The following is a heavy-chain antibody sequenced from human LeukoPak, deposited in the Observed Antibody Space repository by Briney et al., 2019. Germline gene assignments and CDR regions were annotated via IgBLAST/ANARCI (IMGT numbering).Heavy chain of an antibody. CDR2: ISSSSSYV. D-gene: IGHD5-12*01. CDR3: ARDGMGGYDYDY. V-gene: IGHV3-21*01. CDR1: GFTFSALA. Sequence: GGSLRLSCTTSGFTFSALALTWVRQAPGKGLEWVSSISSSSSYVYYADSVKGRFTISRDTAKNSLYLQMNSLGAEDTAVYYCARDGMGGYDYDYWGQGTLVTVSS. J-gene: IGHJ4*02.